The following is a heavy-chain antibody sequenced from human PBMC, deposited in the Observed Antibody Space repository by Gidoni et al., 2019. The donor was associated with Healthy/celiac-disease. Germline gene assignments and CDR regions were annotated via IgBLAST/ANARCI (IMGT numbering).Heavy chain of an antibody. CDR2: INHSGST. V-gene: IGHV4-34*01. CDR3: ARGRAYYDFWSGYRNGPYYGMDV. Sequence: QVQLQQWGAGLLKPSETLSLTCAVYGGSFSGYYWSWIRQPPGKGLEWIGEINHSGSTNYNPSLKSRVTISVDTSKNQFSLKLSSVTAADTAVYYCARGRAYYDFWSGYRNGPYYGMDVWGQGTTVTVSS. D-gene: IGHD3-3*01. J-gene: IGHJ6*02. CDR1: GGSFSGYY.